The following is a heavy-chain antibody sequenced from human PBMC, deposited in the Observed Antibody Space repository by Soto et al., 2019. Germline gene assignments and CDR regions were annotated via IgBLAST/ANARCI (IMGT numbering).Heavy chain of an antibody. J-gene: IGHJ4*02. Sequence: GGSLRLSCAASGFTFSKFDIHWVRQAPGKGLEGVALISKDGSNKYYADSVKGRFTISRDNSKNTLYLQMNSLRAEDTALYYCAQFGGGALDNWGQGTLVTVSS. CDR3: AQFGGGALDN. D-gene: IGHD1-26*01. V-gene: IGHV3-30*18. CDR1: GFTFSKFD. CDR2: ISKDGSNK.